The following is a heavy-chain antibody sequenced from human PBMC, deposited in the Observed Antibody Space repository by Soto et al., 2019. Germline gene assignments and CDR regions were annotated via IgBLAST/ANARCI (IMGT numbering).Heavy chain of an antibody. CDR1: GFIVSNYY. CDR2: IYSGGRT. D-gene: IGHD1-26*01. CDR3: ARDRHRSN. Sequence: EVQLVESGGGLIQPGGSLRLSCAASGFIVSNYYMNWVRQAPGKGLEWVSIIYSGGRTYYADSVKGRFTISRDESKNTLYLQMNALRAEDTAVYYCARDRHRSNWGQVTLVTVSS. V-gene: IGHV3-53*01. J-gene: IGHJ4*02.